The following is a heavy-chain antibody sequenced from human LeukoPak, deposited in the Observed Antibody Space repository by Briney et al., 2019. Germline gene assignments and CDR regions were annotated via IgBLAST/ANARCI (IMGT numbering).Heavy chain of an antibody. Sequence: SSETLSLTCTVSGGSISSSSYYWGWIRQPPGKGLEWIGSIYYSGSTYYNPSLKSRVTISVDTSKNQFSLKLSSVTAADTAVYYCAREKSDFWSGYYRGYFDYWGQGTLVTVSS. J-gene: IGHJ4*02. CDR3: AREKSDFWSGYYRGYFDY. D-gene: IGHD3-3*01. CDR1: GGSISSSSYY. CDR2: IYYSGST. V-gene: IGHV4-39*07.